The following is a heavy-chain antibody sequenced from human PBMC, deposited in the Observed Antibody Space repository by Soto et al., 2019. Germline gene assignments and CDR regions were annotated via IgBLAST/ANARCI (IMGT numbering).Heavy chain of an antibody. CDR3: ARDRGPSSGYYPYWFDP. CDR2: IIPIFGTA. V-gene: IGHV1-69*05. Sequence: QIQLVQSGAEVKKTGSSVKVSCKASGGTFSSYAITWVRQAPGQGLPWMGGIIPIFGTANYAQKFHGRVTITSDESTSTAYMELSSLRCQDTAVYYCARDRGPSSGYYPYWFDPCGQGTRVTVSS. CDR1: GGTFSSYA. D-gene: IGHD3-22*01. J-gene: IGHJ5*02.